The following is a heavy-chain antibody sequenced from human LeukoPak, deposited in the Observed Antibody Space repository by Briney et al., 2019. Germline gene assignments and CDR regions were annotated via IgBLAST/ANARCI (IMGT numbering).Heavy chain of an antibody. V-gene: IGHV1-18*01. D-gene: IGHD3-22*01. Sequence: ASVKVSCKASGYTFTSYGISWVRQAPGQGLEWMGWISAYNGNTNYAQKLQGRVTMTTDTSTSTAYMELRRLRSDDTAVSYCARSITMIIADFQHWGQGTLVTVSS. CDR3: ARSITMIIADFQH. J-gene: IGHJ1*01. CDR1: GYTFTSYG. CDR2: ISAYNGNT.